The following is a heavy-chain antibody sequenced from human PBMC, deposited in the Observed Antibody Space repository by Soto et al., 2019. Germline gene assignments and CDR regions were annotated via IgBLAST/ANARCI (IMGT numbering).Heavy chain of an antibody. CDR1: GDSISDNY. D-gene: IGHD5-12*01. V-gene: IGHV4-59*01. Sequence: SETLSLTCSVSGDSISDNYWSWIRQPPGKGLEWIGYIYYSGSTNYNPSLNGRVSMSIHTSKNQFSLTLTSVTAADTAVYYCARGVATIGPWGQGTLVTVSS. J-gene: IGHJ5*02. CDR2: IYYSGST. CDR3: ARGVATIGP.